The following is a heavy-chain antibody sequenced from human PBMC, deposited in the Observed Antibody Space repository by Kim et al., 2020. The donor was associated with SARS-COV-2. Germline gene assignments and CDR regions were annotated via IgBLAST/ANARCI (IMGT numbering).Heavy chain of an antibody. V-gene: IGHV4-39*01. Sequence: SETLSLTCTVSGGSISSSSYYWGWIRQPPGKGLEWIGSIYYSGSTYYNPSLKSRVTISVDTSKNQFSLKLSSVTAADTAVYYCARHGGPRSSSWYWFDPWGQGTLVTVSS. CDR2: IYYSGST. J-gene: IGHJ5*02. CDR1: GGSISSSSYY. CDR3: ARHGGPRSSSWYWFDP. D-gene: IGHD6-13*01.